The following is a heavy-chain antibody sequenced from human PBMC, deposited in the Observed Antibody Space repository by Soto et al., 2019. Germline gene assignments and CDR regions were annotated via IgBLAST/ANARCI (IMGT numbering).Heavy chain of an antibody. Sequence: SVKVSCKASGFTFTSSAVHWVRQARGQRLEWIGWIVVGSGNTNYAQKFQERVTITRDMSTSTAYMELSSLRSEDTAVYYCAATSSIAARLLDYWGQGTLVTVSS. CDR2: IVVGSGNT. D-gene: IGHD6-6*01. CDR1: GFTFTSSA. V-gene: IGHV1-58*01. CDR3: AATSSIAARLLDY. J-gene: IGHJ4*02.